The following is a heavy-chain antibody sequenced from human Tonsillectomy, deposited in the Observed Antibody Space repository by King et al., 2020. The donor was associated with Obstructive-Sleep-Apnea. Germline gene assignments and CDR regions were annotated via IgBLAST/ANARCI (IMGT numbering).Heavy chain of an antibody. V-gene: IGHV3-53*04. J-gene: IGHJ3*02. Sequence: VQLVESGGGLVQPGGSLRLSCVASGFTFSDKYFTWVRQAPGKGLDWISIIYSGGITYYADSVKGRFTVSRHNSRNTVYLQMNSLRVADTAVYYCAGGLPHEEVTAIPGAFDIWGQGTVVTVSS. CDR3: AGGLPHEEVTAIPGAFDI. D-gene: IGHD2-21*02. CDR2: IYSGGIT. CDR1: GFTFSDKY.